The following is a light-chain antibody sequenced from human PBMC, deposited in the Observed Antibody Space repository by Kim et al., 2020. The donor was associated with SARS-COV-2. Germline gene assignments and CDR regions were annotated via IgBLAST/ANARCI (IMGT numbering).Light chain of an antibody. CDR1: ALPKQY. CDR3: QSADSSGTVV. J-gene: IGLJ2*01. CDR2: KDS. V-gene: IGLV3-25*03. Sequence: SYELTQPPSVSVSPRQTARITCSGDALPKQYAYWYQQKPGQAPVLVIYKDSERPSGIPERFSGSSSGTTVTLTISGVQAEDEADYYCQSADSSGTVVFGG.